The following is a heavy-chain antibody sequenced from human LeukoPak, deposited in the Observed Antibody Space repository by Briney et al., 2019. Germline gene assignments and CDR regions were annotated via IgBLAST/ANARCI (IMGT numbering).Heavy chain of an antibody. D-gene: IGHD4-11*01. Sequence: PSETLSLTCTVSGGSISSGGYYWSWIRQHPGKGLEWIGYIYYSGSTYYNPSLKSRVTISVDTSKNQFSLKLSSVTAADTAVYYCARDRATVTRHVWHYGMDVWGQGTTVTVSS. CDR3: ARDRATVTRHVWHYGMDV. CDR1: GGSISSGGYY. CDR2: IYYSGST. J-gene: IGHJ6*02. V-gene: IGHV4-31*03.